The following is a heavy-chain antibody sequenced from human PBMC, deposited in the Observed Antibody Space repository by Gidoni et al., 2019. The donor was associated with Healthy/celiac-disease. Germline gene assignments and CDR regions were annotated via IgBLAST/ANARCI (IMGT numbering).Heavy chain of an antibody. CDR2: ISSNGGST. D-gene: IGHD6-19*01. Sequence: EVQLVASGGGLVQPGGSVELSCSACGFTFSSYAMHWVRQAPGKGMEYVSAISSNGGSTYYADSVKGRFTISRDNSKNTLYLQMSSLRAEDTAVYYCVKAASSGWYNYWGQGTLVTVSS. CDR3: VKAASSGWYNY. J-gene: IGHJ4*02. CDR1: GFTFSSYA. V-gene: IGHV3-64D*06.